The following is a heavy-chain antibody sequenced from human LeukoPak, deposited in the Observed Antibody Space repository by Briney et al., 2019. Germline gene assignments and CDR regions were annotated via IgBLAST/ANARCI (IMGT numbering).Heavy chain of an antibody. V-gene: IGHV1-46*01. CDR2: INPSGGST. CDR1: GFTFTNYN. CDR3: ARVRDGYNDAYDI. D-gene: IGHD5-24*01. Sequence: ASVKVSCKASGFTFTNYNMHWVRQAPGQGLEWMGIINPSGGSTNYAQNFQGRVTMTRDTSTSTGYMELSRLRSEDTAVYYCARVRDGYNDAYDIWGQGTMVTVPS. J-gene: IGHJ3*02.